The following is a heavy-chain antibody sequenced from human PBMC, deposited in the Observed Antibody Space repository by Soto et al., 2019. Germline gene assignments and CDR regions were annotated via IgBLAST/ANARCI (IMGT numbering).Heavy chain of an antibody. CDR2: IYNDGST. CDR1: GFIVSSNY. J-gene: IGHJ6*02. D-gene: IGHD2-15*01. CDR3: TRASVVAGVYYGMDV. Sequence: GGSLRLSCAASGFIVSSNYISWVRQAPGKGLEWVSVIYNDGSTYYADSVKGRFSISRDNSKNTVSLQMNILRAEDTAVYYCTRASVVAGVYYGMDVWGPGTTVTVSS. V-gene: IGHV3-53*01.